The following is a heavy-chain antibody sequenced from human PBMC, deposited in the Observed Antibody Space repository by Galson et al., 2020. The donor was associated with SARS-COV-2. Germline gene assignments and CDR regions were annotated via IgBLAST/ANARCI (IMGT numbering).Heavy chain of an antibody. V-gene: IGHV4-59*08. CDR2: IDYSGYA. D-gene: IGHD1-1*01. J-gene: IGHJ6*02. CDR3: ARRAPRASGVWNYYGMDV. Sequence: SVTLSLTCTVSGGSISRYYWSWIRHAPGKGLEWIGYIDYSGYAKYNPPLESRVPLSVDTSKNQSSLKMSSVTAADTAVYYCARRAPRASGVWNYYGMDVWGQGTTVTVSS. CDR1: GGSISRYY.